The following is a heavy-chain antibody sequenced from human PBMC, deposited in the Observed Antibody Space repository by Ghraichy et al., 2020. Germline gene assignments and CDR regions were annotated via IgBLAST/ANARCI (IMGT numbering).Heavy chain of an antibody. V-gene: IGHV1-69*02. CDR3: ASSFSNDFWSGYYNWFDP. D-gene: IGHD3-3*01. CDR1: GGTFSSYT. CDR2: IIPILGIA. J-gene: IGHJ5*02. Sequence: SVKVSCKASGGTFSSYTISWVRQAPGQGLEWMGRIIPILGIANYAQKFQGRVTITADKSTSTAYMELSSLRSEDTAVYYCASSFSNDFWSGYYNWFDPWGQGTLVTVSS.